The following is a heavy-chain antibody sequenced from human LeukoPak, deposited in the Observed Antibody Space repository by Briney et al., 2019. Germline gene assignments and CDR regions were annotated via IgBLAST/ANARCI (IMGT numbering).Heavy chain of an antibody. CDR1: GGSISSYY. CDR2: IYYSGST. V-gene: IGHV4-59*08. Sequence: SETLSLTCTVSGGSISSYYWSWIQQPPGKGLEWIGYIYYSGSTNYNPSLKSRVTISVDTSKNQFSLKLSSVTAADTAVYYCARNLVATIGSSYFDYWGQGTLVTVSS. D-gene: IGHD5-12*01. CDR3: ARNLVATIGSSYFDY. J-gene: IGHJ4*02.